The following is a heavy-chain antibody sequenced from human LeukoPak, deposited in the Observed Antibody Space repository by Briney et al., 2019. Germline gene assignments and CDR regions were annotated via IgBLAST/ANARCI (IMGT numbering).Heavy chain of an antibody. D-gene: IGHD6-13*01. V-gene: IGHV4-61*05. CDR3: ARAYHSSWYLNWFDP. J-gene: IGHJ5*02. Sequence: PSETLSLTCTVSGGSISSSSYYWSWIRQPPGKGLEWIGYIYYSGSTNYNPSLKSRVTISVDTSKNEFSLKLSSVTAADTAVYYCARAYHSSWYLNWFDPWGQGTLVTVSS. CDR1: GGSISSSSYY. CDR2: IYYSGST.